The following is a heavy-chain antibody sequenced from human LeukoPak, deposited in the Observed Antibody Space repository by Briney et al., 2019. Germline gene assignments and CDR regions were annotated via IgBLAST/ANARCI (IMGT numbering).Heavy chain of an antibody. D-gene: IGHD6-19*01. J-gene: IGHJ4*02. CDR2: INHSGST. CDR1: GGSFSGYY. Sequence: SETLSLTCAVYGGSFSGYYWNWIRQPPGKGLEWIGEINHSGSTNYNRSLKSRVTISVDTSKNQFSLKLSSVTAADTAIYYCARDGRAGSLFAYWGQGTLVTVSS. V-gene: IGHV4-34*01. CDR3: ARDGRAGSLFAY.